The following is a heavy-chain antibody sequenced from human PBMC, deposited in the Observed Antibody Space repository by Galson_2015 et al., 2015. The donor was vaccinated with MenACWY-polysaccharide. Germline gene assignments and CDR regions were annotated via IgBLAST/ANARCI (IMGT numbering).Heavy chain of an antibody. D-gene: IGHD3-10*01. Sequence: SLRISCEASGFIFSDYAIHWVRQAPGKGLEWLAVLSYDGSNKYYLESVRGRFTISRDNSKDMVYLPMNSLRGEDTAVYFRAKDRPLRGLSVFYYGMDVWGRGTTVIVSS. J-gene: IGHJ6*02. CDR2: LSYDGSNK. V-gene: IGHV3-30*18. CDR1: GFIFSDYA. CDR3: AKDRPLRGLSVFYYGMDV.